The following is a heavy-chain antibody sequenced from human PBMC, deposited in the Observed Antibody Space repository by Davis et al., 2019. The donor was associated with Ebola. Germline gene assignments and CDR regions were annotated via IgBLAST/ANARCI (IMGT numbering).Heavy chain of an antibody. Sequence: GESLKISCAASGFTFSSYAMSWVRQAPGKGLEWVSTISGSGDNTYYADSVKGRFTISRDNAKNSLYLQMNSLRAEDTAVYYCAKDRHSGWYEYFQHWGQGTLVTVSS. CDR3: AKDRHSGWYEYFQH. V-gene: IGHV3-23*01. D-gene: IGHD6-19*01. J-gene: IGHJ1*01. CDR1: GFTFSSYA. CDR2: ISGSGDNT.